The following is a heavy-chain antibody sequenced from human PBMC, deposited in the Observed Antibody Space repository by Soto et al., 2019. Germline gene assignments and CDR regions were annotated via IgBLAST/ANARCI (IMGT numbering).Heavy chain of an antibody. V-gene: IGHV4-30-4*01. Sequence: SETLSLTCTVSGGSISSGDYYWSWIRQPPGKGLEWIGYIYYSGSTYYNPSLKSRVTISVDTSKNQFSLKLSSVTAADTAVYYCAREELAITMVRGVHYGMDVWGQGTTVTVSS. D-gene: IGHD3-10*01. CDR2: IYYSGST. CDR3: AREELAITMVRGVHYGMDV. CDR1: GGSISSGDYY. J-gene: IGHJ6*02.